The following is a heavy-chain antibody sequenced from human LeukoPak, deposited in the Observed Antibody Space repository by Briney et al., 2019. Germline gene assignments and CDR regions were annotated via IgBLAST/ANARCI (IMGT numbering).Heavy chain of an antibody. CDR1: GGSISSYF. V-gene: IGHV4-4*07. J-gene: IGHJ5*02. CDR3: ARDFWSGYYAWFDL. Sequence: SETLSLTCTVSGGSISSYFWNWIRQPAGRGLEWIGRIYTSGSTNYNPSLKSRVTMSVDTSKNQFSLKLSSVTAVDTAVYYCARDFWSGYYAWFDLWGQGTLVTVSS. D-gene: IGHD3-3*01. CDR2: IYTSGST.